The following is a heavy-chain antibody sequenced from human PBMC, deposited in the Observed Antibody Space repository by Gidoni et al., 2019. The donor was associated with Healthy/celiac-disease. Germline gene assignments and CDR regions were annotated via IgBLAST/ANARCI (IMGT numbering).Heavy chain of an antibody. CDR2: ISSSSSYI. J-gene: IGHJ4*02. CDR1: GFTFSSDS. D-gene: IGHD3-10*01. CDR3: ARDSITPFDY. Sequence: EVQLVESGGGLVKPGGSLRLSCAASGFTFSSDSMNWVRQAPGKGLEWVSSISSSSSYIYYADSVKGRVTIYRDNAKNSLYLQMNSLRAEDTAVYYCARDSITPFDYWGQGTLVTVSS. V-gene: IGHV3-21*01.